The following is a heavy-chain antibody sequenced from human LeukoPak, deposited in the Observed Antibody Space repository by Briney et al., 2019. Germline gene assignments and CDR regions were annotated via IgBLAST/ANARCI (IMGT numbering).Heavy chain of an antibody. V-gene: IGHV4-31*03. Sequence: SETPSLTRTVSGGSFSRGGYYWSWIRQHPGTGLEWIGYINYRGSTYYNPSLKRRVTISLDTSENQFSLKLSSVTAADTAVYYCARVPPCSSTSCYDRYNWFDPWGQGILVTVSS. CDR1: GGSFSRGGYY. D-gene: IGHD2-2*01. J-gene: IGHJ5*02. CDR2: INYRGST. CDR3: ARVPPCSSTSCYDRYNWFDP.